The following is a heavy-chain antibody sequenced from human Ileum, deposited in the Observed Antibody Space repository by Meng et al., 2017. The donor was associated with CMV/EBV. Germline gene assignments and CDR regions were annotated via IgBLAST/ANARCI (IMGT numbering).Heavy chain of an antibody. CDR1: GGSVSGSSYY. CDR2: IYYSGNA. Sequence: VSGGSVSGSSYYWGWVRQPPGKGPEWIGSIYYSGNACYNPSLEGPVTMSVDTSKNQFSLQLRSVTAADTAVYYCARGPLNTDHYYDYWGQGTLVTVSS. J-gene: IGHJ4*02. V-gene: IGHV4-39*07. D-gene: IGHD4-11*01. CDR3: ARGPLNTDHYYDY.